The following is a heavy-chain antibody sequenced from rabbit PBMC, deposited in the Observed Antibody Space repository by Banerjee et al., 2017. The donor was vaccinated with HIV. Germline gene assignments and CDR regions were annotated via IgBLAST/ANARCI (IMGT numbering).Heavy chain of an antibody. V-gene: IGHV1S43*01. D-gene: IGHD8-1*01. CDR1: GFDFSSYY. CDR3: ARDEGGIDYYFSL. J-gene: IGHJ4*01. CDR2: IDPVFGST. Sequence: QEQLKESGGGLVQPGGSLKLSCKASGFDFSSYYMSWVRQAPGKGLEWIGYIDPVFGSTYYAYYASWAKGRFTITSSTSLNTVDLKMTSLTAADTATYFCARDEGGIDYYFSLWGPGTLVT.